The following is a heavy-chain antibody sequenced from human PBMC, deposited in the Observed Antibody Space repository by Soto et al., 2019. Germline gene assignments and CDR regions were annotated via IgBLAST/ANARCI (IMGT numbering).Heavy chain of an antibody. V-gene: IGHV4-61*05. CDR3: ARYYFPDRDFDS. CDR2: IYASGST. J-gene: IGHJ4*02. Sequence: QLQLQESGPGLVKPSETLSLTCSVSGGSISSRTFWWAWIRQPPGKGLEWIGHIYASGSTNYNPSLKSRVTMSIDTPKNQLSLRLTSVTAADTAMYYCARYYFPDRDFDSWGQGTLVTVSS. D-gene: IGHD3-10*01. CDR1: GGSISSRTFW.